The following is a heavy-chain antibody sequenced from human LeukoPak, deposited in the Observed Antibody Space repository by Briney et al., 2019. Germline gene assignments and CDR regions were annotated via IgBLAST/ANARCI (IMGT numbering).Heavy chain of an antibody. D-gene: IGHD3-3*02. CDR1: GGSISSYY. CDR3: ARGGFSRSYWYFDL. Sequence: SETLSLTCTVSGGSISSYYWSWIRQPPGKGLEWIGYIYYSGSTNYNPSFKSRVTISVDTSKNQFSLKLSSVTAADTAVYYCARGGFSRSYWYFDLWGRGTLVTVSS. J-gene: IGHJ2*01. V-gene: IGHV4-59*01. CDR2: IYYSGST.